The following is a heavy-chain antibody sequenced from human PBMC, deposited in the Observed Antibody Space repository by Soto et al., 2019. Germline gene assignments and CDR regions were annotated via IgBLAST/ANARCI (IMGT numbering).Heavy chain of an antibody. V-gene: IGHV3-23*01. CDR1: GFTFSSYA. Sequence: DVQLLESGGGLVQPGGSLRLSCAASGFTFSSYAMSWVRQAPGKGLEWVSVLSESDDSAYYADSVKGRFTISRDNSQKTLSLQMNSRRAEDTAVYYCAKDLCQYDSSGDYAAVCYFDQWGPGTLVTVSS. D-gene: IGHD3-22*01. CDR2: LSESDDSA. CDR3: AKDLCQYDSSGDYAAVCYFDQ. J-gene: IGHJ4*02.